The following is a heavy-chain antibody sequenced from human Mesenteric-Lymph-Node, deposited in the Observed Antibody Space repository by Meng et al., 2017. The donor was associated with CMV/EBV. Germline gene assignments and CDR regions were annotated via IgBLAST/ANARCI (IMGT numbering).Heavy chain of an antibody. Sequence: GESLKISCAASGFTFSRYAMTWVRQAPGRGLEWVSSISGGGESSYYADSVKGRFTISRDNSKNTLYLQMNSLRAGDTAVYYCARAVAPAGGDYYGMDVWGQGTTVTVSS. CDR2: ISGGGESS. D-gene: IGHD2-15*01. V-gene: IGHV3-23*01. CDR3: ARAVAPAGGDYYGMDV. CDR1: GFTFSRYA. J-gene: IGHJ6*02.